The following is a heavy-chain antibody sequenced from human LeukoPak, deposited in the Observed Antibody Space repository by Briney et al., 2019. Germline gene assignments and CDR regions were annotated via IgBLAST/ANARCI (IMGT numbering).Heavy chain of an antibody. J-gene: IGHJ4*02. CDR1: GFTFSSYA. Sequence: PGGSLRLSCAASGFTFSSYAMHWVRQAPGKGLEWVSSISSSSSYIYYAGSVKGRFTISRDNAKNSLYLQMNSLRAEDTAVYYCARRPRDYGSGNYYFDYWGQGTLVTVSS. V-gene: IGHV3-21*01. CDR3: ARRPRDYGSGNYYFDY. D-gene: IGHD3-10*01. CDR2: ISSSSSYI.